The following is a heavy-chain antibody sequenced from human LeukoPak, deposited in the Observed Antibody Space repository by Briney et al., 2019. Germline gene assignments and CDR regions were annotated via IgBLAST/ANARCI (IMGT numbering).Heavy chain of an antibody. V-gene: IGHV3-21*01. CDR3: ARALGVTIFGVVNAFDI. J-gene: IGHJ3*02. CDR2: ISSSSSYI. CDR1: GFTFSSYS. D-gene: IGHD3-3*01. Sequence: GGSLRLSCAASGFTFSSYSMNWVRQAPGKGLEWVSSISSSSSYIYYADSVKGRFTISRDNAKNSLYLQMNSLRAEDTAVYYCARALGVTIFGVVNAFDIWGQGTMVTVSS.